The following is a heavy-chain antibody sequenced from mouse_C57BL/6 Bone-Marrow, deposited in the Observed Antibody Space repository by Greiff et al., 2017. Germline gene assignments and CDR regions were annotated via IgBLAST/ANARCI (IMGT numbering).Heavy chain of an antibody. CDR2: IDPENGDT. J-gene: IGHJ3*01. Sequence: EVMLVESGAELVRPGASVKLSCTASGFNIKDDYMHWVKQRPEQGLEWIGWIDPENGDTEYASKFQGKATITADTSSNTAYLQRSSLTSEDTAVYYCTTPYYSNPFAYWGQGTLVTVSA. CDR3: TTPYYSNPFAY. V-gene: IGHV14-4*01. D-gene: IGHD2-5*01. CDR1: GFNIKDDY.